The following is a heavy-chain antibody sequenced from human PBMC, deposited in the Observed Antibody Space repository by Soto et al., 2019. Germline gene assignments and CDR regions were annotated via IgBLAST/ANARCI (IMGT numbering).Heavy chain of an antibody. CDR3: ARHNYGSGSTYFDY. J-gene: IGHJ4*02. CDR1: GGSLSSYY. V-gene: IGHV4-59*08. CDR2: IYYSGST. D-gene: IGHD3-10*01. Sequence: QVQLQESGPGLVKPSETLSLTCTVSGGSLSSYYWSWLRQPPGQGLEWIGYIYYSGSTNYNPSLKSRVTISVDTSKNQFSLKLNSMTAADTAVYYCARHNYGSGSTYFDYWGQGTLVTVSS.